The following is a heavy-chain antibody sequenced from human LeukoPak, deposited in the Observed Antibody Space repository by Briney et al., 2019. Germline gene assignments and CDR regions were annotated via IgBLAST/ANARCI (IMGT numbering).Heavy chain of an antibody. CDR1: GFTFSDSA. CDR2: ISTSGANT. J-gene: IGHJ4*02. CDR3: AKDRMMAQ. Sequence: GGSLRLSCRASGFTFSDSAMTWVRQAPGKGLEWVSVISTSGANTYYADSVKGRFTISRDSSKNTLFLQMSSLRAEDTAVYYCAKDRMMAQWGQGTLVTVSS. D-gene: IGHD3-16*01. V-gene: IGHV3-23*01.